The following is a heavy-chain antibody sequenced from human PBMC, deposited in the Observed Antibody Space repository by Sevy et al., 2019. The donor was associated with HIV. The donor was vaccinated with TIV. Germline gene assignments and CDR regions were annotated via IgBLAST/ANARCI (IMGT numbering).Heavy chain of an antibody. Sequence: SETLSLTCTVSGGSISSSSYYWGWIHQPPGKGLEWIGNIYYSGSSYYNPSLNSRVTISVVTSKNQFSLKLTSVTAADTAVYYCAGFEYGDYTNLFDPWGQGTLATVSS. CDR3: AGFEYGDYTNLFDP. D-gene: IGHD4-17*01. CDR1: GGSISSSSYY. J-gene: IGHJ5*02. CDR2: IYYSGSS. V-gene: IGHV4-39*01.